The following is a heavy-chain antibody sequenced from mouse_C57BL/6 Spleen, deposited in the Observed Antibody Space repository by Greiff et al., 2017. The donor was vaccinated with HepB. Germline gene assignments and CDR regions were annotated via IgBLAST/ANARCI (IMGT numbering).Heavy chain of an antibody. D-gene: IGHD2-5*01. CDR3: ARRKDYSNVFAY. Sequence: QVQLQQPGAELVKPGASVKLSCKASGYTFTSYWMQWVKQRPGQGLEWIGEIDPSDSYTNYNQKFKGKATLTVDKSSRTTYKQLNSLTSEDSAVYYCARRKDYSNVFAYWGQGTLVTVSA. CDR2: IDPSDSYT. CDR1: GYTFTSYW. V-gene: IGHV1-50*01. J-gene: IGHJ3*01.